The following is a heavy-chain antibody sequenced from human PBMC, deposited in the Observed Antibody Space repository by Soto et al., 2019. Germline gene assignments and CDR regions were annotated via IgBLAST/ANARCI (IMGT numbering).Heavy chain of an antibody. CDR3: ARGVAAAGTRGGPWFDP. D-gene: IGHD6-13*01. Sequence: QVQLQESGPGLVKPSETLSLTCTVSGGSISNYYWSWIRQPAGKGLEWIGRIYTSGSTNYNPSLKGRVTMSVDTSKNQFSLKLSSVTAADTAVYYCARGVAAAGTRGGPWFDPWGQGTLVTVSS. CDR2: IYTSGST. CDR1: GGSISNYY. V-gene: IGHV4-4*07. J-gene: IGHJ5*02.